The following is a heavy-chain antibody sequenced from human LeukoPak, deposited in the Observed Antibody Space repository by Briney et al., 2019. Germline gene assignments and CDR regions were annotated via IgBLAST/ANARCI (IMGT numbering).Heavy chain of an antibody. CDR3: ARDYGDSQPGDY. D-gene: IGHD4-17*01. CDR1: GFTFSSYG. Sequence: PGGSLRLSCAASGFTFSSYGMHWVRQAPGKGLEWVAFIRYDGSNKYYADSVKGRFTISRDNSKNTLYLQMNSLRAEDTAVYYCARDYGDSQPGDYWGQGTLSPSPQ. V-gene: IGHV3-30*02. CDR2: IRYDGSNK. J-gene: IGHJ4*02.